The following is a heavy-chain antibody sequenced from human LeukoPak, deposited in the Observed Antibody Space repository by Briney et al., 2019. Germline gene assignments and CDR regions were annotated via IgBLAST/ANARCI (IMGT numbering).Heavy chain of an antibody. D-gene: IGHD6-13*01. CDR1: EFTFSDYG. CDR3: AKDGGAAAAIDY. Sequence: GGSLRLSCAASEFTFSDYGMHWVRQAPGKGLEWVAVISYDGSNKEYADSVKGRFTISRDNSKNTLYLQMNSLRAEDTAVYYCAKDGGAAAAIDYWGQGTLVTVSS. J-gene: IGHJ4*02. V-gene: IGHV3-30*18. CDR2: ISYDGSNK.